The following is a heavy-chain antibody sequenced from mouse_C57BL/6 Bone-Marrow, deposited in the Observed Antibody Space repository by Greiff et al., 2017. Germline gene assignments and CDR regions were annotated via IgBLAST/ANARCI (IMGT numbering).Heavy chain of an antibody. Sequence: QVQLQQPGAELVMPGASVKLSCKASGYTFTSYWMHWVKQRPGQGLEWIGEIDPSDSYTNYNQKFKGKSTLTVDKSSSTAYMQLSSLTSEDSAVYYCARGFRYPCYWYFDVWGTGTTVTVSS. V-gene: IGHV1-69*01. CDR3: ARGFRYPCYWYFDV. CDR2: IDPSDSYT. J-gene: IGHJ1*03. CDR1: GYTFTSYW. D-gene: IGHD1-1*01.